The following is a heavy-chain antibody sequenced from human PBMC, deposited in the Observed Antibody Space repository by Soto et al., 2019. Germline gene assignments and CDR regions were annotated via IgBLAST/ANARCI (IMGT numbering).Heavy chain of an antibody. D-gene: IGHD6-13*01. J-gene: IGHJ6*02. CDR2: IYWNDEQ. CDR1: GYSLTTGEVG. V-gene: IGHV2-5*01. Sequence: SCPTLVNPTQTLTLTCTFSGYSLTTGEVGVGWIRQPPGEALEWLALIYWNDEQYYNPSLRNRLTITRDTSKNQVVLTMTNMDPVDTAIYYCAHRLPGPSGYDVWGQGTTVTVSS. CDR3: AHRLPGPSGYDV.